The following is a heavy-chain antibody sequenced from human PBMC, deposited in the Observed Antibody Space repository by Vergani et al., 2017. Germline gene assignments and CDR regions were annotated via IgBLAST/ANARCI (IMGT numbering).Heavy chain of an antibody. CDR3: ARFDSTHGYYYYYKGV. Sequence: QVQLQESGPGLVKPSETLSLTCTVSSDSISSGGYYWSWIRQHSKNGLEWIGYIRYDGRTYYNPSLRSRLTMSLDTPKNQFSLKLSSLTDADSAVYFCARFDSTHGYYYYYKGVLGKGTTVTGSS. J-gene: IGHJ6*03. CDR1: SDSISSGGYY. D-gene: IGHD5-18*01. V-gene: IGHV4-31*03. CDR2: IRYDGRT.